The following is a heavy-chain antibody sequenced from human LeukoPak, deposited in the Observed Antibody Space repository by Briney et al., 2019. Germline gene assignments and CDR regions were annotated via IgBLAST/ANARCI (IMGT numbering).Heavy chain of an antibody. Sequence: SETLSLTCSVSGGSIRSSYWSWNRQPPGKGLEWIGYISYSGSTNYNPSLKSRVTMSLDTSKNQYSLKLSSVTAADTAVYYCARRFPRSSMDYFDFWGQGTLVTVSS. CDR1: GGSIRSSY. CDR3: ARRFPRSSMDYFDF. J-gene: IGHJ4*02. V-gene: IGHV4-59*08. CDR2: ISYSGST. D-gene: IGHD6-13*01.